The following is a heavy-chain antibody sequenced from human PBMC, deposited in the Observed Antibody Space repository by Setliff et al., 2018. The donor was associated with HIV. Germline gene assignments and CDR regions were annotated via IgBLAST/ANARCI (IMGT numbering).Heavy chain of an antibody. CDR1: GFTFSRYW. CDR3: ARAGAAGGHWGGGRRHFDL. D-gene: IGHD7-27*01. V-gene: IGHV3-7*03. Sequence: PGGSLRLSCAASGFTFSRYWMSWVRQAPGKGLEWVANIKEDGSEKYYVDAVKDRFIISRDNADNSIYLQMNNMGAGDTAVYYCARAGAAGGHWGGGRRHFDLWGRGTLVTVSS. J-gene: IGHJ2*01. CDR2: IKEDGSEK.